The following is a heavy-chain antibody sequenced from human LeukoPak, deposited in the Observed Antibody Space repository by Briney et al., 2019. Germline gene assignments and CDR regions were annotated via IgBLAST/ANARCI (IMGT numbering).Heavy chain of an antibody. J-gene: IGHJ4*02. V-gene: IGHV1-69*05. CDR1: GGTFSSYA. Sequence: SVKVSCKASGGTFSSYAISWVRQAPGQGLEWMGGIIPIFGTANYAQKFQGRVTITTDESTSTAYMELSSLRSEDTAVYYCARGRIAAAGPGGYWGQGTLVTVTS. D-gene: IGHD6-13*01. CDR3: ARGRIAAAGPGGY. CDR2: IIPIFGTA.